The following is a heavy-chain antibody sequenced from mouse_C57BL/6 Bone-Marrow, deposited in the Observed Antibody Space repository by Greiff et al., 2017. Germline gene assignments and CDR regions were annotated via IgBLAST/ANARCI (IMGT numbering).Heavy chain of an antibody. Sequence: EVQLQQSGPELVKPGASVKISCKASGYTFTDYYMNWVKQSHGKSLEWLGDINPNNGGTSYNQKFKGKATLTVDKSSSTAYMELRSLTSEDSAVYYCARSDYYAMDYWGQGTSVTVSS. J-gene: IGHJ4*01. V-gene: IGHV1-26*01. CDR3: ARSDYYAMDY. CDR1: GYTFTDYY. CDR2: INPNNGGT.